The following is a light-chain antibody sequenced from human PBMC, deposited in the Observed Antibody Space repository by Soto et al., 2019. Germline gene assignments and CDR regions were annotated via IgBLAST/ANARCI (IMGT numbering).Light chain of an antibody. V-gene: IGKV3-15*01. CDR2: GAS. Sequence: EIVMTQSPATLSVSPGERATLSCRASQSVSSNLAWYQQKPGQAPRLLIYGASTRATGIPARFSGSGSGTEFTLTISSLQSEDFAVYYCQKYNNGTAGYTFGQGTKLEIK. CDR1: QSVSSN. J-gene: IGKJ2*01. CDR3: QKYNNGTAGYT.